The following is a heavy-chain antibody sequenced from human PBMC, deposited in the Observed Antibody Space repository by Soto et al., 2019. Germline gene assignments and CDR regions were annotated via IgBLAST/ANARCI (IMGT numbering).Heavy chain of an antibody. J-gene: IGHJ3*02. CDR3: ARAPPPWSGYYKGHAFDI. V-gene: IGHV3-53*01. CDR2: IYSGGST. D-gene: IGHD3-3*01. Sequence: GGSLRLSCAASGFTVSSNYMSWVRQAPGKGLEWVSVIYSGGSTYYADSVKGRFTISRDNSKNTLYLQMNSLRAEDTAVYYCARAPPPWSGYYKGHAFDIWGQGTMVTVSS. CDR1: GFTVSSNY.